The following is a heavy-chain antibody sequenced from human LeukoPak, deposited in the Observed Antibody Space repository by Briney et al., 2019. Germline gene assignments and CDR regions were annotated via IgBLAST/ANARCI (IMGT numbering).Heavy chain of an antibody. Sequence: PSETLSLTCTVSGGSISSGDSYWSWIRQPPGKGLEWIGYIYYSGSTYYNPSLKSRVTISVDTSNNQFSLKLSSVTAADTAVYYCARALDDIWFDPWGQGTLVTVSS. V-gene: IGHV4-30-4*01. CDR2: IYYSGST. CDR1: GGSISSGDSY. J-gene: IGHJ5*02. CDR3: ARALDDIWFDP. D-gene: IGHD3-9*01.